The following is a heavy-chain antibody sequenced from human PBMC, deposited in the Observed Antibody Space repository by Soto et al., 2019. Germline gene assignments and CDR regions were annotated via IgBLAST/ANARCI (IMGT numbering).Heavy chain of an antibody. Sequence: QVQLQESGPGLVKPSETLSLTCTVSGGSVSSGSYYWSWIRQPPGKGLEWIGYIYYSGSTNYNPSLKSRVTISVETSKNQFSLKLSAVTAADTAVYYCASYSGGWYDVSYWGQGTLVTVSS. CDR2: IYYSGST. D-gene: IGHD6-19*01. J-gene: IGHJ4*02. CDR1: GGSVSSGSYY. CDR3: ASYSGGWYDVSY. V-gene: IGHV4-61*01.